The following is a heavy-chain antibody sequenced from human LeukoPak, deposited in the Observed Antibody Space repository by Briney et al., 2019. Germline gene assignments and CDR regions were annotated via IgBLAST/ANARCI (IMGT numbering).Heavy chain of an antibody. V-gene: IGHV1-46*01. CDR1: GYTFTSYY. CDR3: ARCYYYDSSGYSYYFDY. Sequence: ASVKVSCKASGYTFTSYYIHWVRQAPGQGLEWMGVINPSGGSTTYAQKFQGRITMTRDTSTSTVYMEVSSLRSEDTAVYYCARCYYYDSSGYSYYFDYWGQGTLVTVSS. J-gene: IGHJ4*02. CDR2: INPSGGST. D-gene: IGHD3-22*01.